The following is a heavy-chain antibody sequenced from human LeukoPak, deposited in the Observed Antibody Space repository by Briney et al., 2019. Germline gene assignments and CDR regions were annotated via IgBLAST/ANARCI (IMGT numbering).Heavy chain of an antibody. V-gene: IGHV4-39*07. D-gene: IGHD6-19*01. CDR1: SGSISSSSYY. CDR3: ARGLKAVAGTADAFDI. CDR2: IYYSGST. J-gene: IGHJ3*02. Sequence: SETLSLTCTVSSGSISSSSYYWGWIRQPPGKGLEWIGSIYYSGSTYYNPSLKSRVTISVDTSKNQFSLKLSSVTAADTAVYYCARGLKAVAGTADAFDIWGQGTMVTVSS.